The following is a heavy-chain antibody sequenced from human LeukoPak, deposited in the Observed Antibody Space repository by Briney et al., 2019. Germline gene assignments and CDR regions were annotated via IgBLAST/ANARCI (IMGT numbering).Heavy chain of an antibody. CDR1: GYTFTSYY. V-gene: IGHV1-46*01. CDR2: INPSGGST. CDR3: VRERERGTYFI. Sequence: ASVKVSCKASGYTFTSYYMHWVRQAPGQGLEWMGIINPSGGSTSYAQKFQGRVTMTRDTSTSTVYMELTRLRFEDTAMYYCVRERERGTYFIWGQGTLVTVSS. J-gene: IGHJ4*02. D-gene: IGHD3-10*01.